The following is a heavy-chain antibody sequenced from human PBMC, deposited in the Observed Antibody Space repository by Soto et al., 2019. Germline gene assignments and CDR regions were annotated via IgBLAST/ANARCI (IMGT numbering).Heavy chain of an antibody. CDR3: ARGMVRGVIITHLWYMDV. CDR2: INPNSGGT. J-gene: IGHJ6*03. V-gene: IGHV1-2*04. Sequence: ASVKVSCKASGYTFTGYYMHWVRQAPGQGLEWMGWINPNSGGTNYAQKFQGWVTMTRDTSISTAYMELRSLRSDDTAVYYCARGMVRGVIITHLWYMDVWGKGTTVTVSS. D-gene: IGHD3-10*01. CDR1: GYTFTGYY.